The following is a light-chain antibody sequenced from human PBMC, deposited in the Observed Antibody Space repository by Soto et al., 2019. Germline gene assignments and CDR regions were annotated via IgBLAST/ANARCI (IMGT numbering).Light chain of an antibody. CDR1: SSNIGAGYD. CDR2: GNS. V-gene: IGLV1-40*01. CDR3: QSYDSSLSGNVV. J-gene: IGLJ2*01. Sequence: QAVVTQPPSVSGDPGQRVTISCTGCSSNIGAGYDVHWYQQLPGTAPKLLIYGNSNRPSGVPDRFSGSKSGTSASLAITGLQAEDEADYYCQSYDSSLSGNVVFGGGTKLTVL.